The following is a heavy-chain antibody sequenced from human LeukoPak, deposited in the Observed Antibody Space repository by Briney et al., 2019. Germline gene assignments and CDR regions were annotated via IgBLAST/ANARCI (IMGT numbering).Heavy chain of an antibody. V-gene: IGHV3-23*01. J-gene: IGHJ3*02. CDR1: GFTFSNYA. CDR3: VRDRRTVGATRPPPVGAFVI. CDR2: ISGSGGST. Sequence: PGGSLRLSCAASGFTFSNYAMSWVRQAPGKGLEWVSAISGSGGSTYYADSVKGRFTISRDNSKNTLYLQMNSLRAEDTDVYYCVRDRRTVGATRPPPVGAFVIWG. D-gene: IGHD1-26*01.